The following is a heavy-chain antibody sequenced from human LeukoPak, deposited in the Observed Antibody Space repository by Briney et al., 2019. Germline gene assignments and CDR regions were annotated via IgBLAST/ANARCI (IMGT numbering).Heavy chain of an antibody. D-gene: IGHD2-15*01. Sequence: KPSETLSLTCAVYGGSFSGYYWSWIRQPPGKGLEWIGEINHSGSTNYNPSLKSRVTISVDTSKNQFSLKLSSVTAADTAVYYCARGSVVVAATLSFDYWGQGTLVTVSS. V-gene: IGHV4-34*01. J-gene: IGHJ4*02. CDR2: INHSGST. CDR3: ARGSVVVAATLSFDY. CDR1: GGSFSGYY.